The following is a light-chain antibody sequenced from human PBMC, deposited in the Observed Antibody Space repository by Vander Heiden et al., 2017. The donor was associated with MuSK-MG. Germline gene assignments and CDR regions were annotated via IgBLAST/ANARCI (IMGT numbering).Light chain of an antibody. CDR1: SSAVGVADL. CDR3: CSYANSVAWV. V-gene: IGLV2-23*01. Sequence: SALPQPAPVSGSPGQSIPISCTGTSSAVGVADLVSWSQQPPGKPPNLMISEAYKRPAVVASRVSGSKSGNTASLTISGLEAEDEADYYCCSYANSVAWVFGGGTKLTVL. J-gene: IGLJ3*02. CDR2: EAY.